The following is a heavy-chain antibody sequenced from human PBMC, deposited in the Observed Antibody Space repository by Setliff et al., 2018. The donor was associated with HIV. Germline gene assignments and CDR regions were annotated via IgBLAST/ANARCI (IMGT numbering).Heavy chain of an antibody. CDR2: IYPGDSDT. V-gene: IGHV5-51*01. CDR1: GYRFTDYW. J-gene: IGHJ5*02. Sequence: GESLKISCRGSGYRFTDYWIGWVRQMPGKGLEWMGVIYPGDSDTRHNPSFQGQVAISADKSTSTAYLQWSSLKASDTAMYYCARRLYSSEAFDPWGQGTLVTVSS. CDR3: ARRLYSSEAFDP. D-gene: IGHD6-25*01.